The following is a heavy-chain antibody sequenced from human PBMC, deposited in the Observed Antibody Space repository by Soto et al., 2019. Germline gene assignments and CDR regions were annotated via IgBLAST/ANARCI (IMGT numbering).Heavy chain of an antibody. CDR3: AGGVRGWGDAFDI. CDR1: GGSISSGGYS. D-gene: IGHD3-10*01. V-gene: IGHV4-30-2*01. J-gene: IGHJ3*02. CDR2: IYHSGST. Sequence: QLQLQESGSGLVKPSQTLSLTCAVSGGSISSGGYSWSWIRQPPGKGLEWIGYIYHSGSTYYNPSLKSRVPISEDGSKNLFSLRLSSVTAADTAVYYCAGGVRGWGDAFDIWGQGTMVTVSS.